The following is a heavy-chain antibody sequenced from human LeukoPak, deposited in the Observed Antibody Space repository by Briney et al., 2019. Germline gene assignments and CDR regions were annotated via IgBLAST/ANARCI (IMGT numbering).Heavy chain of an antibody. CDR3: ARAPMSYDSSGFGGAFDI. D-gene: IGHD3-22*01. Sequence: GGSLRLSCAASGFTFSSYGVHWVRQAPGKGLEWVAVISYDGTNKYYADSVKGRFTISRDNSKNTMYLQMNSLRAEDTAMYYCARAPMSYDSSGFGGAFDIWGQGTMVTVSS. J-gene: IGHJ3*02. CDR1: GFTFSSYG. V-gene: IGHV3-30*19. CDR2: ISYDGTNK.